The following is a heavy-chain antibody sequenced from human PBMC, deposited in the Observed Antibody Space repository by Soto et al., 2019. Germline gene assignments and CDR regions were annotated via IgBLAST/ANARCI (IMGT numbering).Heavy chain of an antibody. D-gene: IGHD5-12*01. CDR3: APRGYPYYFDY. J-gene: IGHJ4*02. CDR1: GFTFSSYA. V-gene: IGHV3-23*01. CDR2: ISGSGGST. Sequence: EVQLLESGGGLVQPGGSLRLSCAASGFTFSSYAMRWVRQAPGKGLEWVSAISGSGGSTYYADSVKGRCTISRDNSKKTLYLQVTGMRAEETAVDTCAPRGYPYYFDYWGPGTPVTVSS.